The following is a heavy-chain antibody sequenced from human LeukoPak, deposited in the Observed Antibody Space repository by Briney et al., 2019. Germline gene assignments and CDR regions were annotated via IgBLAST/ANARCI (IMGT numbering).Heavy chain of an antibody. D-gene: IGHD1-7*01. CDR2: INSDGSAK. CDR1: GFPFSDFS. CDR3: ADLGTSD. Sequence: GGSLRLSCATSGFPFSDFSMSWVRQAPGTGLEWVATINSDGSAKYHVDSVKGRFTISRDNAKNLVYLQMSILRAEDTAVYYCADLGTSDCGQGTLVTVSS. J-gene: IGHJ4*02. V-gene: IGHV3-7*01.